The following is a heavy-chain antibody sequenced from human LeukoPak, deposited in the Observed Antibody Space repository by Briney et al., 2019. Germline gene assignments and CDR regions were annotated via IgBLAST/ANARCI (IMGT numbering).Heavy chain of an antibody. V-gene: IGHV4-61*02. J-gene: IGHJ6*03. CDR2: IYTSGST. Sequence: SETLSLTCTVSGGSISSGSYYWSWIRQPAGKGLEWIGRIYTSGSTNYNPSLKSRVTISVDTFKNQFSLKLSSVTAADTALYYCAREREPGGSYYYYMDVWGKGTTVTVSS. CDR3: AREREPGGSYYYYMDV. D-gene: IGHD1-26*01. CDR1: GGSISSGSYY.